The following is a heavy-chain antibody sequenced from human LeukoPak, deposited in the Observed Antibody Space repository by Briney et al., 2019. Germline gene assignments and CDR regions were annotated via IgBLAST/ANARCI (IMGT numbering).Heavy chain of an antibody. CDR1: GFTFSDYY. V-gene: IGHV3-11*01. J-gene: IGHJ4*02. D-gene: IGHD6-13*01. CDR3: ARGLGIAAARDY. Sequence: GGSLRLSYAASGFTFSDYYMSWIRQAPGKGLEWVSYISSSGGIIYYADSVKGRFTISRDNGKNSLYLQMNSLRAEDTAVYYCARGLGIAAARDYWGQGTLVTVSS. CDR2: ISSSGGII.